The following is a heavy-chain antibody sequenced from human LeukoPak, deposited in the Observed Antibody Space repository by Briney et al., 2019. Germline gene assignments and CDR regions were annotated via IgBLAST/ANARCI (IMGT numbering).Heavy chain of an antibody. D-gene: IGHD3-3*01. CDR3: ARGFWSGYWRFDY. Sequence: GASVTVSCTASGGTFSSYAIGWVRQAPGQGLEWMGGIIPIFGTANYAQKFQGRVTVTADESTSTAYMELSSLRSEDTAVYYCARGFWSGYWRFDYWGQGTLVTVSS. CDR2: IIPIFGTA. V-gene: IGHV1-69*13. J-gene: IGHJ4*02. CDR1: GGTFSSYA.